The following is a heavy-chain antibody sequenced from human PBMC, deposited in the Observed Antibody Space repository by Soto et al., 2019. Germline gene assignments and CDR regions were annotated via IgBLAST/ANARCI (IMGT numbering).Heavy chain of an antibody. CDR2: IVVGSGNT. J-gene: IGHJ6*02. D-gene: IGHD3-10*01. V-gene: IGHV1-58*01. CDR3: AARAVRGAYYYYYGMDV. Sequence: SVKVSCKASGFTFTSSAVQWVRQARGRRLEWIGWIVVGSGNTNYAQKFQERVTITRDMSTSTAYMELSSLRSEDTAVYYCAARAVRGAYYYYYGMDVWGQGTTVTVSS. CDR1: GFTFTSSA.